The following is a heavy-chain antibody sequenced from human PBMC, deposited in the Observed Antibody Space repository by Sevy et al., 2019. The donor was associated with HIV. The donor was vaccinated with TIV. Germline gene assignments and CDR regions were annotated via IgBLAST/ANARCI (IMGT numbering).Heavy chain of an antibody. J-gene: IGHJ5*02. CDR3: AREGDGRPFDP. CDR2: ISSRSTFT. D-gene: IGHD2-15*01. Sequence: GGSLRLSCAASGFTFSDYSMNWVRQAPGKGLEWVSSISSRSTFTYYADSLKGRFTISRDNAKNSLYLQMNSLRVEDTAVYYCAREGDGRPFDPWGQGTLVTVSS. V-gene: IGHV3-21*01. CDR1: GFTFSDYS.